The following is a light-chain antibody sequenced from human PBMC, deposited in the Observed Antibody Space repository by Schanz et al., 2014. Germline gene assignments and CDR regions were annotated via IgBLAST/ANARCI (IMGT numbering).Light chain of an antibody. Sequence: QSALTQPASVYGSPGQSITISCTGTSSDVGSYNLVSWYQQHPGKAPKLMIYEVSQWPSGVSDRFSGSKSGNTASLTISGLQAEDEADYYCCSYAGSSTLLFGGGTKLTVL. CDR3: CSYAGSSTLL. CDR1: SSDVGSYNL. CDR2: EVS. J-gene: IGLJ2*01. V-gene: IGLV2-23*02.